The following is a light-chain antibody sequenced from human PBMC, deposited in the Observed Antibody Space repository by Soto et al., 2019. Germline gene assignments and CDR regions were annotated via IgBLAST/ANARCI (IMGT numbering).Light chain of an antibody. V-gene: IGKV1-6*01. CDR3: QHYYNYPQA. CDR1: QSITTD. CDR2: AAS. Sequence: IQLAKSQFSLSACAGARATITGLASQSITTDLNWYQQKPGKAPKLLIYAASSLQSGVPSRFSGSGSGTDFTLSISSLQPEDFATYYCQHYYNYPQAFGEGTKVDI. J-gene: IGKJ1*01.